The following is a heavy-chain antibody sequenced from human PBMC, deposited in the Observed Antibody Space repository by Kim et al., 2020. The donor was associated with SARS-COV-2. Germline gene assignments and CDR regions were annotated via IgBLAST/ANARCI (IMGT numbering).Heavy chain of an antibody. D-gene: IGHD4-17*01. CDR1: GFTFSSYG. V-gene: IGHV3-30*18. Sequence: GGSLRLSCAASGFTFSSYGMHWVRQAPGKGLEWVAVISYDGSNKYYADSVKGRFTISRDNSKNTLYLQMNSLRAEDTAVYYCAKDFRTGGTDYLGDYWGQGTLVTVSS. J-gene: IGHJ4*02. CDR3: AKDFRTGGTDYLGDY. CDR2: ISYDGSNK.